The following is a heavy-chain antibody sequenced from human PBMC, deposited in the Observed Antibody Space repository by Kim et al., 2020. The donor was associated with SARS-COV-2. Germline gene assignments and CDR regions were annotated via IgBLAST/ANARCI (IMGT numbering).Heavy chain of an antibody. D-gene: IGHD3-10*01. J-gene: IGHJ5*02. CDR1: GFTFSSYS. CDR2: ISSSSSYI. Sequence: GGSLRLSCAASGFTFSSYSMNWVRQAPGKGLEWVSSISSSSSYIYYADSVKGRFTISRDNAKNSLYLQMNSLRAEDTAVYYCASRGLLWFGEGYWFDPWGQGTLVTVSS. V-gene: IGHV3-21*01. CDR3: ASRGLLWFGEGYWFDP.